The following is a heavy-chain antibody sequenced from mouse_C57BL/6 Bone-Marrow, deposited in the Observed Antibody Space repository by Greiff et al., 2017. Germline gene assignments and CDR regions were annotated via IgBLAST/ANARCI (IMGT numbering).Heavy chain of an antibody. J-gene: IGHJ1*03. CDR1: GFTFSSYT. CDR3: SRQVTTVLATKYFDV. V-gene: IGHV5-9*01. D-gene: IGHD1-1*01. Sequence: DVHLVESGGGLVKPGGSLKLSCAASGFTFSSYTMSWVRQTPEKRLQWVAAISGGGGNTYYPDSVKGRFTISRDNDKNILYLKMSSLRSEDTALYYCSRQVTTVLATKYFDVWGTGTTVTVSS. CDR2: ISGGGGNT.